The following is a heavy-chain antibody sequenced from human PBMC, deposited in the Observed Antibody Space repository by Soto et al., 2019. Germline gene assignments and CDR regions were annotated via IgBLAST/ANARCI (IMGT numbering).Heavy chain of an antibody. D-gene: IGHD6-6*01. CDR2: ISAYNDNT. J-gene: IGHJ1*01. CDR1: GYTFSSYG. V-gene: IGHV1-18*01. CDR3: ERERDDSSLSSSEALQH. Sequence: QVQLVQSGAEVKKPGASVKVSCKASGYTFSSYGISCVRQAPGQGLEWMGWISAYNDNTRYRQKLQGRVTMTTDTSTSKVYMEVMSMRSDDTAVYYCERERDDSSLSSSEALQHWGQGNLGTVSS.